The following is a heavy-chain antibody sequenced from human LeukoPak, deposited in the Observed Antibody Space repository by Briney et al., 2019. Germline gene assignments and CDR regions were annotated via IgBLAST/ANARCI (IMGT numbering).Heavy chain of an antibody. J-gene: IGHJ4*02. V-gene: IGHV3-15*01. CDR3: PTFHPLEYGGNYFLHS. D-gene: IGHD4-23*01. Sequence: GGSLTLSCAASGFTFSHAWMSWVRQAPGKGLEWVGLIKSKGDGGTKDYAAPVKSRFNISRDDSRDTLYLQMNSLKTEDPAVYYCPTFHPLEYGGNYFLHSWGQGTLVTVSS. CDR2: IKSKGDGGTK. CDR1: GFTFSHAW.